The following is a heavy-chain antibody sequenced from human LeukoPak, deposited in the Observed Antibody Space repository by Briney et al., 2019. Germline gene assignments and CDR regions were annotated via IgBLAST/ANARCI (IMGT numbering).Heavy chain of an antibody. D-gene: IGHD2-2*01. CDR3: AREKVVVVPAAMAYYYYYGMDV. J-gene: IGHJ6*02. V-gene: IGHV3-23*01. CDR2: ISGSGGST. Sequence: GGSLRLSCAASGFTFSSYAMSWVRQAPGKGLEWVSAISGSGGSTYYADSVKGRFTISRDNSKNTLYLQMNSLRAEDTAVYYCAREKVVVVPAAMAYYYYYGMDVWGQGTTVTVSS. CDR1: GFTFSSYA.